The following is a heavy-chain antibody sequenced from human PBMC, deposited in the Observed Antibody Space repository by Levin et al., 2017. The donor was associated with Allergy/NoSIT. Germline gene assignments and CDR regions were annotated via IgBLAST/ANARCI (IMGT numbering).Heavy chain of an antibody. Sequence: GESLKISCAASGFTFSSSAMTWVRQAPGKGLEWVSVITGSGGSTYYANSVKGRFTISRDNSKNTLYLQMNSLRAEDTAIYYCAKEAGSGSYYNDYWGQGTLVTVSS. J-gene: IGHJ4*02. CDR1: GFTFSSSA. D-gene: IGHD3-10*01. V-gene: IGHV3-23*01. CDR3: AKEAGSGSYYNDY. CDR2: ITGSGGST.